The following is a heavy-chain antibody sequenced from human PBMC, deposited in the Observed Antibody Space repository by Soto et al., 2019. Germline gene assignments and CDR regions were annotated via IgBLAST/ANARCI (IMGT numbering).Heavy chain of an antibody. J-gene: IGHJ6*02. CDR3: ASNARGYSYGYPFYYYGMDV. V-gene: IGHV1-45*02. Sequence: QMQLVQSGAEVKKTGSSVKVSCKASGYTFTYRCLHWVRQAPGQALEWMGWITPFNGNTNYAQKFQDRVTITRDRSMSTAYMELSSLRSEDTAMYYCASNARGYSYGYPFYYYGMDVWGQGTTVTVSS. CDR1: GYTFTYRC. D-gene: IGHD5-18*01. CDR2: ITPFNGNT.